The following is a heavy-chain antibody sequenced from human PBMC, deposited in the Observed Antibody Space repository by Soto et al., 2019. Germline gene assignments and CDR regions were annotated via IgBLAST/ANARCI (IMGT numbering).Heavy chain of an antibody. V-gene: IGHV3-30*18. CDR3: AKDLRYYDSSGYPD. CDR2: ISYDGSNK. D-gene: IGHD3-22*01. J-gene: IGHJ4*02. Sequence: QVQLVESGGGVVQSGRSLRLSCAASGFTFSSYGMHWVRQAPGKGLEWVAVISYDGSNKYYADSVKGRFTISRDNSKNTLYLQMNSLRAEDTAVYYCAKDLRYYDSSGYPDWGQGTLVTVSS. CDR1: GFTFSSYG.